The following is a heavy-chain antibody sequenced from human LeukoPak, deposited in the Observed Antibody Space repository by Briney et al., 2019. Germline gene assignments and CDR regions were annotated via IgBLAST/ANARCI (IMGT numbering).Heavy chain of an antibody. J-gene: IGHJ4*02. CDR2: FSGSSTST. D-gene: IGHD2-21*02. V-gene: IGHV3-23*01. CDR1: GFTFSSYA. CDR3: AKGDAYCGGDCYPD. Sequence: GGSLRLSCAASGFTFSSYAMSWVRQAPGKGLEWVSAFSGSSTSTYYADSVKGRFTISRDNSKNTLYLQMNSLRAEDTAVYYCAKGDAYCGGDCYPDWGQGTLVTVSS.